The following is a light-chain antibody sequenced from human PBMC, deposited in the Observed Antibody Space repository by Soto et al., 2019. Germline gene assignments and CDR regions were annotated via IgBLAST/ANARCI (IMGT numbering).Light chain of an antibody. J-gene: IGKJ5*01. CDR2: DAS. V-gene: IGKV3-11*01. CDR1: QSVSSY. Sequence: EIVLTQSPATLSFSPGERATLSCRASQSVSSYFAWYQQKPGPAPRLLIYDASNRATGIPARFSGSGSGTDFTLTISSLEPEDFAVYYCQQRSNWPTFGQGTRLEIK. CDR3: QQRSNWPT.